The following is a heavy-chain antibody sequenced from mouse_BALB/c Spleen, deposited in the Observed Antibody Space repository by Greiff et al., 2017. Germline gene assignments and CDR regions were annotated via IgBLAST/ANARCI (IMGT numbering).Heavy chain of an antibody. CDR2: IYPYNGGT. Sequence: VQLKESGPELVKPGASVKISCKASGYTFTDYNMHWVKQSHGKSLEWIGYIYPYNGGTGYNQKFKSKATLTVDNSSSTAYMELRSLTSEDSAVYYCARRLGYGNYYAMDYWGQGTSVTVSS. CDR3: ARRLGYGNYYAMDY. V-gene: IGHV1S29*02. J-gene: IGHJ4*01. CDR1: GYTFTDYN. D-gene: IGHD2-10*02.